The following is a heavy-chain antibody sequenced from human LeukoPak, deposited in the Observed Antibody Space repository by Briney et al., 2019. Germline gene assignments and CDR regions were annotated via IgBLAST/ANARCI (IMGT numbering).Heavy chain of an antibody. D-gene: IGHD3-22*01. J-gene: IGHJ3*02. CDR2: ISSSSSFI. V-gene: IGHV3-21*04. CDR3: AKGRGLIGGAFDI. CDR1: GFTFSSHS. Sequence: GGSLRLSCGASGFTFSSHSMNWVRQAPGKGLEWVSFISSSSSFIYYADSVKGRFTISRDNAKNSLYLQMNSLRIEDTALYFCAKGRGLIGGAFDIWGQGTMVTVSS.